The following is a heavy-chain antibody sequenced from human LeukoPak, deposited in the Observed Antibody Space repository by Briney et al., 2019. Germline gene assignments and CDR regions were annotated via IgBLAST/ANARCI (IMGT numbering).Heavy chain of an antibody. Sequence: GGSLKLSCAASGFTFSGSAMHWVRQASGKGLEWVGRIRSKANSYATAYAASVKGRFTISRDDSKNTAYLQMNSLKAEDTAVYYCTSGYSGSYYRDYWGQGTLVTVSS. V-gene: IGHV3-73*01. J-gene: IGHJ4*02. D-gene: IGHD1-26*01. CDR2: IRSKANSYAT. CDR1: GFTFSGSA. CDR3: TSGYSGSYYRDY.